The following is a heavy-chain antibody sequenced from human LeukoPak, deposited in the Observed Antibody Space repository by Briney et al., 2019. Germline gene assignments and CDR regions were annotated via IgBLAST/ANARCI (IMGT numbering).Heavy chain of an antibody. CDR1: GFTFSSYG. Sequence: GGSLRLSCAASGFTFSSYGMHWVRQAPGKGLEWVAVIWYDGSNKYYADSVKGRFTISRDNSKNTLYLQMNSLRAEDTAVYYCARDLLPPYYYDSSGEGSDYWGQGTLVTVSS. CDR3: ARDLLPPYYYDSSGEGSDY. D-gene: IGHD3-22*01. J-gene: IGHJ4*02. V-gene: IGHV3-33*01. CDR2: IWYDGSNK.